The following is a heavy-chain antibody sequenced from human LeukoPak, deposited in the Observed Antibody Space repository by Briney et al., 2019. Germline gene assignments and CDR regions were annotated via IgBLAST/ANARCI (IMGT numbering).Heavy chain of an antibody. CDR2: IYHSGST. Sequence: SETLSLTCAVSGYSISSGYYWGWIRQPPGKGLEWIGSIYHSGSTYYNPSLKSRVTISVDTSKNQFSLKLGPVTAADTAVYYCARTLYDFWSGYSNWFDPWGQGTLVTVSS. CDR1: GYSISSGYY. D-gene: IGHD3-3*01. V-gene: IGHV4-38-2*01. CDR3: ARTLYDFWSGYSNWFDP. J-gene: IGHJ5*02.